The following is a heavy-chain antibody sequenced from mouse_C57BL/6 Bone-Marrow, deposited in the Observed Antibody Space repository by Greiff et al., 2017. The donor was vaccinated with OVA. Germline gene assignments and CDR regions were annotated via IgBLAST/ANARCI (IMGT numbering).Heavy chain of an antibody. CDR1: GYTFTSYW. D-gene: IGHD1-1*01. J-gene: IGHJ2*01. Sequence: QVQLQQPGAELVKPGASVKLSCKASGYTFTSYWMQWVKQRPGQGLEWIGEIDPSDSYTNYNQKFKGKATLTVDTSSSTAYMQLSSLTSEDSAVYYCARATTGGYWGKGTTLTVSS. CDR3: ARATTGGY. CDR2: IDPSDSYT. V-gene: IGHV1-50*01.